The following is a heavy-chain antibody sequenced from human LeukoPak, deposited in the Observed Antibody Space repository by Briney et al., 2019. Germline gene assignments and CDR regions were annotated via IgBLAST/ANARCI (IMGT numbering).Heavy chain of an antibody. Sequence: ASVKVSCKASGYTFTGYYMHWVRQAPGQGLEWMGWINPNSGGTNYAQKFQGRVTMTRNTSISTAYMELSSLRSEDTAVYYCASQLEYSSLLGSYYYYGMDVWGQGTTVTVSS. V-gene: IGHV1-2*02. CDR3: ASQLEYSSLLGSYYYYGMDV. J-gene: IGHJ6*02. CDR1: GYTFTGYY. CDR2: INPNSGGT. D-gene: IGHD6-6*01.